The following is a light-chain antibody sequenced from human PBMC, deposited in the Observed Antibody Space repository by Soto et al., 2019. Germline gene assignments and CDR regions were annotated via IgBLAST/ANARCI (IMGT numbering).Light chain of an antibody. CDR3: CSFAGSSTYV. CDR1: SSDVGTYNI. V-gene: IGLV2-23*02. J-gene: IGLJ1*01. Sequence: QSALTQLASVSGSPGQSITISCTGTSSDVGTYNIVSWYQQHPGKAPKLIIYEVTKRPSGVSNRSSGSKSDNTSSLTISGLQAEDGADYHCCSFAGSSTYVFGSGSNVTVL. CDR2: EVT.